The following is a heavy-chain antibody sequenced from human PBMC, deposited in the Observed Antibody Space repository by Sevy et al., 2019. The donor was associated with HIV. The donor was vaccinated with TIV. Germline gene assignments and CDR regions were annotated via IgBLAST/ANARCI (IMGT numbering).Heavy chain of an antibody. V-gene: IGHV3-30*04. CDR2: ISHDERYK. CDR3: ARLVSCGGDCYYLDS. CDR1: GFILSNYD. J-gene: IGHJ4*02. Sequence: GGSLRLSCAASGFILSNYDMHWVRQAPGKGLDWVAVISHDERYKNYAESVKVRFTISRDNFKNTLFLQMDSLRPEDTAVYFCARLVSCGGDCYYLDSWGQGTLVTVSS. D-gene: IGHD2-21*02.